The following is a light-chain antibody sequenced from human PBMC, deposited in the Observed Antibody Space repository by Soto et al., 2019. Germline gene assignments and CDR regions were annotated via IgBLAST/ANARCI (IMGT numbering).Light chain of an antibody. V-gene: IGLV3-21*02. CDR3: QVWDGDSDHVV. CDR1: NIGSKS. Sequence: SSELTQPPSVSVAPGQTARITCGGYNIGSKSVQWYQQKPSQAPVKVVPERFSGYKSGNTATLTISRVEAGDEADYYCQVWDGDSDHVVFGGGTKLTVL. J-gene: IGLJ2*01.